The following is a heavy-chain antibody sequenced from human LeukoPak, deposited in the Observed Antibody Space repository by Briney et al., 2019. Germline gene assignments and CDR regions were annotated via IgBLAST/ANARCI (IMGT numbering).Heavy chain of an antibody. J-gene: IGHJ6*03. CDR3: ARIPLYYDILTGYRNHYYYYYYMDV. CDR2: INHSGST. CDR1: GGSISSYY. Sequence: PSETLSLTCTVSGGSISSYYWSWIRQPPGKGLEWIGEINHSGSTNYNPSLKSRVTISVDTSKNQFSLKLSSVTAADTAVYYCARIPLYYDILTGYRNHYYYYYYMDVWGKGTTVTISS. V-gene: IGHV4-34*01. D-gene: IGHD3-9*01.